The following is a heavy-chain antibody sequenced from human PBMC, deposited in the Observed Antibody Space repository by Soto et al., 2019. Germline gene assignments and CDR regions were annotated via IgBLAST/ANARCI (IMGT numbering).Heavy chain of an antibody. Sequence: SETLSLTCTVSGGSISSSSYYWGWIRQPPGKGLEWIGSIYYSGSTYYNPSLKSRVTISVDTSKNQFSLKLSSVTAADTAVYYCARQGSYSLRDWGQGTLVTVSS. V-gene: IGHV4-39*01. J-gene: IGHJ4*02. CDR1: GGSISSSSYY. CDR2: IYYSGST. CDR3: ARQGSYSLRD. D-gene: IGHD1-26*01.